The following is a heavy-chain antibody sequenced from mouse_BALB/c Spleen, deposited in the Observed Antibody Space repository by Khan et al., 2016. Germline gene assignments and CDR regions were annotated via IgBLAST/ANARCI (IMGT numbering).Heavy chain of an antibody. Sequence: QIQLVQSGPELKKPGETVKISCMASGYTFTDYSMHWVKQAPGKGLKWMGWIYTETGESTYADDFKGRFAFSLETSASTAYLQINNLKNEDTATYFCVIDWDLDYWGQGTTPTVSS. CDR1: GYTFTDYS. CDR3: VIDWDLDY. V-gene: IGHV9-2-1*01. J-gene: IGHJ2*01. CDR2: IYTETGES. D-gene: IGHD4-1*01.